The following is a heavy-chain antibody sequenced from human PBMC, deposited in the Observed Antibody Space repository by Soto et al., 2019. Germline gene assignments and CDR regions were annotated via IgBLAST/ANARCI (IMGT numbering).Heavy chain of an antibody. V-gene: IGHV4-31*03. CDR1: GGSSSSGGYY. D-gene: IGHD6-13*01. J-gene: IGHJ1*01. Sequence: PSETLSLTCTVSGGSSSSGGYYWSWIRQHPGKGLEWIGYIYYSGSTYYNPSLKSRVTISVDTSKNQFSLKLSSVTAADTAVYYCASMVAAGWDFQHWGQGTLVTVSS. CDR3: ASMVAAGWDFQH. CDR2: IYYSGST.